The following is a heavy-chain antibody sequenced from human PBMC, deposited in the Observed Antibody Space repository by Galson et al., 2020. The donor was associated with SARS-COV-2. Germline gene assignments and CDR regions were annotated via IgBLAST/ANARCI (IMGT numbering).Heavy chain of an antibody. Sequence: SETLSLTCTVSGGSVSSDNYYWTWIRQPPGKGLEWIGYIHYSGSSNYNPSLKSRVTISLDTSKNQFSLKLSSVTAADTAVYYCARDPRRNWFDSWGQGTLVTVSS. J-gene: IGHJ5*01. CDR2: IHYSGSS. CDR3: ARDPRRNWFDS. V-gene: IGHV4-61*01. CDR1: GGSVSSDNYY.